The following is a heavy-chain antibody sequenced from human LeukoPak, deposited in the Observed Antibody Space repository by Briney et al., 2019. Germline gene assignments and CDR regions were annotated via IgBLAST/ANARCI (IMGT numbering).Heavy chain of an antibody. Sequence: GGSLRLSCAASGFTFSSYSMNWVRQAPGKGLEWVSYISSGSSTIYYADSVKGRFTISRDNAKNSLYLQMNSLRAEDTAVYYCARDRFGEFTWGQGTLVTVSS. J-gene: IGHJ5*02. V-gene: IGHV3-48*04. D-gene: IGHD3-10*01. CDR3: ARDRFGEFT. CDR2: ISSGSSTI. CDR1: GFTFSSYS.